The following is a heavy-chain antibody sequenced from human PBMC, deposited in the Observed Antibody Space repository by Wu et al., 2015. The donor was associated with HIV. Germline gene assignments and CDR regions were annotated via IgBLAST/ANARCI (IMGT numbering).Heavy chain of an antibody. D-gene: IGHD2-21*01. J-gene: IGHJ5*02. CDR2: FVPEDDET. CDR1: GYSFTDYY. CDR3: VTNLIVNPGYNWFDP. V-gene: IGHV1-24*01. Sequence: QVQLVQSGSEVKKSGASVSVSCKTSGYSFTDYYIHWVRQAPGKGLEWMGGFVPEDDETIYAQRFQGRVIMTEDTSTDTAYMQLSSLRSEDTAVHYCVTNLIVNPGYNWFDPWGQGTLVTVSS.